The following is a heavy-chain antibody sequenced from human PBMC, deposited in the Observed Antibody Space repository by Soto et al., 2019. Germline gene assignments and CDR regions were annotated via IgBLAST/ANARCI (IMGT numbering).Heavy chain of an antibody. CDR3: AKGSVSSRPYYFDY. Sequence: GGSLRLSCAVSVFTFSTYVMSWVRQAPGKWLEGVSAIAVSSCDTXXADSVKGRXAISRENSKNTXYLQMXRLGAEDTAVYYCAKGSVSSRPYYFDYWGQGX. V-gene: IGHV3-23*01. D-gene: IGHD2-2*01. CDR1: VFTFSTYV. CDR2: IAVSSCDT. J-gene: IGHJ4*02.